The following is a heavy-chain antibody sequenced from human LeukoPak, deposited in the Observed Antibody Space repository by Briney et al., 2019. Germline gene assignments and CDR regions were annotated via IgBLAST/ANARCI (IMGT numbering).Heavy chain of an antibody. CDR2: ISGSCGST. D-gene: IGHD3-10*01. J-gene: IGHJ6*02. Sequence: GGSLRLSCAASGLTFSSYAMSWVRQAPGKGLEWVSAISGSCGSTYYADSVKGRFTISRDNSKNTLYLQMNSLRAEDTAVYYCAKEVVRGVIITLSDYYYGMDVWGQGTTVTVSS. CDR1: GLTFSSYA. V-gene: IGHV3-23*01. CDR3: AKEVVRGVIITLSDYYYGMDV.